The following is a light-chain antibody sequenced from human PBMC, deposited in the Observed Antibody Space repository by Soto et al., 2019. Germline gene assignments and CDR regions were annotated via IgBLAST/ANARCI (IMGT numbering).Light chain of an antibody. J-gene: IGKJ5*01. Sequence: ETVMTQSPATVSVSPGERATLSCRASQSVSTNLAWYQQKPGQAPRLLIYGASTRAAGIPARFSGSGSGTDFTLTISSLEPEDFALYYCQQRNNWPPITFGQGTRLEIK. V-gene: IGKV3-15*01. CDR1: QSVSTN. CDR3: QQRNNWPPIT. CDR2: GAS.